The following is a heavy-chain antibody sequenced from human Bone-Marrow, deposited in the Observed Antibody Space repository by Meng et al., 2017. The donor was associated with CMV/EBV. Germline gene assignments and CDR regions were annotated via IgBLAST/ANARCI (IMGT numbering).Heavy chain of an antibody. J-gene: IGHJ6*02. V-gene: IGHV3-9*01. CDR1: GFTFDDYA. CDR2: ISWNSGSI. CDR3: ARGIAARPGNSDYYYYYGMDV. Sequence: SLKISCAASGFTFDDYAMHWVRQAPGKGLEWVSGISWNSGSIGYVDSVKGRFTISRDNAKNSLYLQMNSLRAEDTAVYYCARGIAARPGNSDYYYYYGMDVWGQGTTVTISS. D-gene: IGHD6-6*01.